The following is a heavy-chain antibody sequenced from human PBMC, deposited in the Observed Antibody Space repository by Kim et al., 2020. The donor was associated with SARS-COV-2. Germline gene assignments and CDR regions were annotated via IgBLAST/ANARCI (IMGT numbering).Heavy chain of an antibody. J-gene: IGHJ3*02. V-gene: IGHV3-21*01. D-gene: IGHD3-3*01. CDR1: GFTFSTYT. Sequence: GGSLRLSCTASGFTFSTYTMNWVRQAPGKGLEWVSSISSGGSHTYYADSMKGRFTVSRDNAKNSLYLQLNSLRAEDTAVDYCARVIEVAGVVLRFLELSILDAVVIWGQGTRVTVSS. CDR2: ISSGGSHT. CDR3: ARVIEVAGVVLRFLELSILDAVVI.